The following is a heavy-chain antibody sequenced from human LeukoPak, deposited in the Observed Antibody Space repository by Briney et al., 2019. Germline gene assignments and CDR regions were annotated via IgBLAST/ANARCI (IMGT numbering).Heavy chain of an antibody. J-gene: IGHJ4*02. V-gene: IGHV5-10-1*01. D-gene: IGHD5-12*01. CDR3: ASGPLGIVATFED. CDR2: IDLSDSYT. Sequence: GESLRISCKGSGYSFTSYWISWVRQMPGKGLEWMGRIDLSDSYTNYSPSFQGHVTISADKSISTAYLQWSSLKASDTAMYYCASGPLGIVATFEDWGQGTLVTVSS. CDR1: GYSFTSYW.